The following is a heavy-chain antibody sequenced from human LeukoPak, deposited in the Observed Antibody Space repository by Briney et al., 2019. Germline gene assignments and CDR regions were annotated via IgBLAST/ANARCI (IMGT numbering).Heavy chain of an antibody. D-gene: IGHD5/OR15-5a*01. CDR3: AKDKSVSADYYFDY. J-gene: IGHJ4*02. V-gene: IGHV3-30*04. Sequence: GGSLRLSCAVAGFTFSGYAMHWVRPAAERGLGWVTVISNDGNDKHHAGSVKGRFTVSRDNSKNTLFLQMNNLRTEDTAVYYCAKDKSVSADYYFDYWGQGTLVTVSP. CDR2: ISNDGNDK. CDR1: GFTFSGYA.